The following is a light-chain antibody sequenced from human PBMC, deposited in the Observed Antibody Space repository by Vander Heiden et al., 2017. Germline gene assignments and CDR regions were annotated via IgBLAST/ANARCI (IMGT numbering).Light chain of an antibody. CDR3: QQTENFPVA. CDR2: DAS. J-gene: IGKJ1*01. V-gene: IGKV1-12*01. CDR1: QYSSSW. Sequence: QLTQSPSFVSASVGDRVTISCRASQYSSSWLAWYQQKPGEAPKLLISDASRLQDEVPPRFSGSGSGTEFTLTISSLQPEDSASYYCQQTENFPVAFGQGTKVEVK.